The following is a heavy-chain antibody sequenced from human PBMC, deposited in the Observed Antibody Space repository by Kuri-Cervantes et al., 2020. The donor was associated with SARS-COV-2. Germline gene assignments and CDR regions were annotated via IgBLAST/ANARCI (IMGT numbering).Heavy chain of an antibody. CDR1: GFTFSSYA. CDR3: AKDLGQVDIVAALYYYYYGMDV. V-gene: IGHV3-23*01. CDR2: ISGSGGST. J-gene: IGHJ6*02. Sequence: ETLSLTCAASGFTFSSYAMSWVRQAPGKGLEWVSAISGSGGSTYYADSVKGRFTISRDNSKNTLYLQMNSLRAEDTAVYYCAKDLGQVDIVAALYYYYYGMDVWGQGTTVTVSS. D-gene: IGHD5-12*01.